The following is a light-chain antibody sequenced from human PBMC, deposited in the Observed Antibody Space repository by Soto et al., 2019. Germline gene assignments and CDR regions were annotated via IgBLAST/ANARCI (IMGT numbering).Light chain of an antibody. CDR3: QQYHSAPQT. J-gene: IGKJ5*01. V-gene: IGKV4-1*01. Sequence: DIVMTQSPDSLAVSLGERATINCKSSQSVLFSPNNKNYLAWYQQKPGQPPKLLIYWASTRESGVPDRFSGXXSGXDFTLTXSSLQXXDXAFYYCQQYHSAPQTFG. CDR1: QSVLFSPNNKNY. CDR2: WAS.